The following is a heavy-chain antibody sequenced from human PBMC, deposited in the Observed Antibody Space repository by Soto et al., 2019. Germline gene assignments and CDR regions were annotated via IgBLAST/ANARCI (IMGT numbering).Heavy chain of an antibody. CDR2: IIPIFGTA. J-gene: IGHJ6*02. CDR1: GGTFSSYA. CDR3: ARDIVVVPAGPNLYYYYGMDV. Sequence: ASVKVSCKASGGTFSSYAISWVRQAPGQGLEWMGGIIPIFGTANYAQKFQGRVTITADESTSTAYMELSSLRSEDTAVYYCARDIVVVPAGPNLYYYYGMDVWGQGTTVTVSS. D-gene: IGHD2-2*01. V-gene: IGHV1-69*13.